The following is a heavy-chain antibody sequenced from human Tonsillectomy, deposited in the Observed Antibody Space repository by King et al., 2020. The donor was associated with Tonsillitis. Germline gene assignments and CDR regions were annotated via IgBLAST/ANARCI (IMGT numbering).Heavy chain of an antibody. V-gene: IGHV3-7*01. CDR2: IRQDGSDG. CDR1: GFTFDNYW. J-gene: IGHJ4*02. CDR3: GTFLSGHFDY. D-gene: IGHD3-3*01. Sequence: VQLVESGGGLVRPGGSLRLSCAVSGFTFDNYWMSWVRQAPGKGLEWVANIRQDGSDGFYVDSVKGRFTISRDNAKNSLSLLMNSLRAEDTAVYYCGTFLSGHFDYWGQGALVTVSS.